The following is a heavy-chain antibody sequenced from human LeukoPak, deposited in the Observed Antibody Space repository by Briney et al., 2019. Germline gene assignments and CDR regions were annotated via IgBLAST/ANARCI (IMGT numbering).Heavy chain of an antibody. V-gene: IGHV4-34*01. CDR3: AREAGLFLCSSGPIDAFDI. D-gene: IGHD6-25*01. Sequence: SETLSLTCAVYGGSFSGYYWSWIRQPPGKGLEWIGEINHSGSTNYNPSLKRRVTISVDTSKNQFSLKLSSVTAADTAVYYCAREAGLFLCSSGPIDAFDIWGQGTMVTVSS. CDR2: INHSGST. J-gene: IGHJ3*02. CDR1: GGSFSGYY.